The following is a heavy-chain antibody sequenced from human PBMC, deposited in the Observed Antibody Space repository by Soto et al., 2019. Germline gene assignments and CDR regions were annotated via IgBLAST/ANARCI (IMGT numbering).Heavy chain of an antibody. CDR1: GFTFSSYN. J-gene: IGHJ4*02. CDR2: ISSSSSYI. V-gene: IGHV3-21*01. Sequence: EVQLVESGGGLVKPGGSLRLSCAASGFTFSSYNMNWVRQAPGKGLEWVSSISSSSSYIYYADSVKGRFTISRDNAKNSLYLQMNSLRAEDTAVYYCARVVVVPAAGIDYWGQGTLVTVSS. D-gene: IGHD2-2*01. CDR3: ARVVVVPAAGIDY.